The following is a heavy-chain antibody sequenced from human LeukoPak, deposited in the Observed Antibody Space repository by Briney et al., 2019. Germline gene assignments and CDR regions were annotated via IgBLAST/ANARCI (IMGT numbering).Heavy chain of an antibody. J-gene: IGHJ1*01. V-gene: IGHV3-30-3*01. Sequence: GGSLRLSCAASGFTFSSYAMHWVRQAPGKGLEWVAVISYDGSNKYYADSVKGRFTISRDNSKNTLYLQMNSLRAEDTAVYYCARDAGRYYDSSVSFQHWGQGTLVTVSS. CDR1: GFTFSSYA. CDR3: ARDAGRYYDSSVSFQH. CDR2: ISYDGSNK. D-gene: IGHD3-22*01.